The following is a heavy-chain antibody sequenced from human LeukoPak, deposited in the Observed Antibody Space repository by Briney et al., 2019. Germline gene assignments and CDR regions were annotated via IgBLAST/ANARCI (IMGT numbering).Heavy chain of an antibody. J-gene: IGHJ4*02. CDR2: INHSGST. Sequence: SETLSLTCAVYGGSFSGYYWSWIRQPPGKGLEWIGEINHSGSTTYNPSLKSRVTISVDTSKNQFSLNLTSVTAADTAVYYCAGHSYGFDWGQGTLVTVSS. CDR1: GGSFSGYY. CDR3: AGHSYGFD. D-gene: IGHD5-18*01. V-gene: IGHV4-34*01.